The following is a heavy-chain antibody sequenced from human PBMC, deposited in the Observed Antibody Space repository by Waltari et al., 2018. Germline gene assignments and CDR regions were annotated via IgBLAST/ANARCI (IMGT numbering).Heavy chain of an antibody. J-gene: IGHJ4*02. CDR1: GYSFTGYY. D-gene: IGHD2-2*01. Sequence: QVQLVQSGAEVKTPGAPVKVSCKAYGYSFTGYYIHWVRQAPGQGLEWMGRVITNSGDTNYAQKFQGRVTLTRDTSTSTGYMQLSGLRSDDTALYYCARDPAGDGFYYFDYWGQGSLVTVSS. CDR2: VITNSGDT. V-gene: IGHV1-2*06. CDR3: ARDPAGDGFYYFDY.